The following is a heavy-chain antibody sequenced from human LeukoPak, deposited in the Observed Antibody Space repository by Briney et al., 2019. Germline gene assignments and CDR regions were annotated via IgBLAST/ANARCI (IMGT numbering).Heavy chain of an antibody. CDR2: TSGSGGST. CDR1: GFTFSSYA. CDR3: AKDQRRGYCNSASCYIDF. D-gene: IGHD2-2*02. Sequence: PGGSLRLSCAASGFTFSSYAMTWVRQAPGMWLEWVSVTSGSGGSTYYADSVKGRFTISRDNSKNTLYLQMNSLRAEDTAVYCCAKDQRRGYCNSASCYIDFWGQGTLVTVSS. J-gene: IGHJ4*02. V-gene: IGHV3-23*01.